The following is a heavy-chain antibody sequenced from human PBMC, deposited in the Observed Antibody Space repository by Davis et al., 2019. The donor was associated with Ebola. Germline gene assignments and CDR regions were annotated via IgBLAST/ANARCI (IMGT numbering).Heavy chain of an antibody. Sequence: GGSLRLSCEVSTFTFSTYSMNWVRQAPGKGLEWVSYISSTGSTIYYADSVQGRFTVSRDNAKSSLFLQMNSLRAEDTAVYYCAAADIVVVVDGTSYPHAFDTWGQGTVVTVSS. CDR2: ISSTGSTI. D-gene: IGHD2-15*01. CDR3: AAADIVVVVDGTSYPHAFDT. J-gene: IGHJ3*02. V-gene: IGHV3-48*04. CDR1: TFTFSTYS.